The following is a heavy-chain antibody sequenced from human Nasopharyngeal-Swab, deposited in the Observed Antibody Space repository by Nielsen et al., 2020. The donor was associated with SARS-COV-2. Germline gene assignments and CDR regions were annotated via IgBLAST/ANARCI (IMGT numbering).Heavy chain of an antibody. CDR3: ASMAFDI. V-gene: IGHV3-74*01. Sequence: GESLKISCAASGFTFSSYWMHWVRQAPGKGLVWVSRINSDGSSTSYADSVKGRFTISRDNAKNTLYLQMNSLGAEDTAVYYCASMAFDIWGQGTMVTVSS. CDR1: GFTFSSYW. CDR2: INSDGSST. J-gene: IGHJ3*02.